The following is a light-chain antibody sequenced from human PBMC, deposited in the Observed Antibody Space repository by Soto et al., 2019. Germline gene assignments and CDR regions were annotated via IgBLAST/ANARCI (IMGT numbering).Light chain of an antibody. CDR3: SSFAGNNIYV. CDR2: EVS. Sequence: QSALTQPPSASGSPGQSVTISCTGTSSDVGGYNYVSWYQQHPGKAPKLMIHEVSKRPSGVPDRFSGSKSGNTASLTVSGLQVEDEADYYCSSFAGNNIYVFGTGTKVTVL. J-gene: IGLJ1*01. CDR1: SSDVGGYNY. V-gene: IGLV2-8*01.